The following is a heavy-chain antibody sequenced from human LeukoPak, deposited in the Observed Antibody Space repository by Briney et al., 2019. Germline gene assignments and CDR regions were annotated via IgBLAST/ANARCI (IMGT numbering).Heavy chain of an antibody. D-gene: IGHD2-2*01. Sequence: GGFLRLSCAASGFTFSSYEMNWVRQAPGKGLEWVSYISSSGSTIYYADSVKGRFTISRDNAKNSLYLQMNSLRAEDTAVYYCARVGSTGVYFQHWGQGTLVTVSS. J-gene: IGHJ1*01. CDR1: GFTFSSYE. V-gene: IGHV3-48*03. CDR2: ISSSGSTI. CDR3: ARVGSTGVYFQH.